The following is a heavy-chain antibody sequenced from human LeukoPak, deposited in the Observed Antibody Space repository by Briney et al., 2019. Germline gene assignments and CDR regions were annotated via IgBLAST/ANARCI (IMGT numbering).Heavy chain of an antibody. CDR3: AKDHSQNFDY. D-gene: IGHD5-18*01. CDR1: GFTFSNYG. J-gene: IGHJ4*02. V-gene: IGHV3-30*02. Sequence: PGGSLRLSRAASGFTFSNYGMHWVRQAPGKGLEWVAFLRRDGSDKYYADSVKGRFTISRDNSKNTVYLQMNSLRPEDTAVYYCAKDHSQNFDYWGQGTLVTVSS. CDR2: LRRDGSDK.